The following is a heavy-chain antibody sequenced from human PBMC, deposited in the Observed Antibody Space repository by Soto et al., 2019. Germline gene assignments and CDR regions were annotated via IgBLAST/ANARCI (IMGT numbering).Heavy chain of an antibody. CDR2: IYYSGST. V-gene: IGHV4-59*08. J-gene: IGHJ4*02. D-gene: IGHD4-17*01. CDR1: GVSITGYY. CDR3: ARRYGTLFDY. Sequence: SETLSLTCSVSGVSITGYYWSWIRQPPGKGLEWIGYIYYSGSTNYNPSLKSRVTISVDTSKNQFSLKLSSVTAADTAVYYCARRYGTLFDYWGQGTLVTVSS.